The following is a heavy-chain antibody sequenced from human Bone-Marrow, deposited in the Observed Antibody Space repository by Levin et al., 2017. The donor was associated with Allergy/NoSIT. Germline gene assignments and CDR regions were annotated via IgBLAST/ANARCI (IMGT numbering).Heavy chain of an antibody. J-gene: IGHJ5*01. V-gene: IGHV5-51*01. D-gene: IGHD4-23*01. CDR2: IYPGDSDT. CDR3: ARRSDFAGNNWFDS. CDR1: GYRFTAYW. Sequence: GESLKISCTASGYRFTAYWIAWVRQVPGKGLEWMGVIYPGDSDTRKSPSFKGQVSISVDESINTAYLQWRSLKASDTAIYYCARRSDFAGNNWFDSWGQGTLVTVSS.